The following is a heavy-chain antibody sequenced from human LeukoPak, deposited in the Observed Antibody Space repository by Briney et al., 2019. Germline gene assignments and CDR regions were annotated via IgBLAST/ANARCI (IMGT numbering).Heavy chain of an antibody. Sequence: GGSLRLSCVASGFTFSDYAMSWVRQAPGKGLEWVSAISGSADNTYYADSVKGRFTISRDNSKNTLYLQMNSLRAEDTAVYYCAKDSNYDFWSGPHFDYWGQGTLVTVSS. CDR3: AKDSNYDFWSGPHFDY. V-gene: IGHV3-23*01. J-gene: IGHJ4*02. CDR1: GFTFSDYA. CDR2: ISGSADNT. D-gene: IGHD3-3*01.